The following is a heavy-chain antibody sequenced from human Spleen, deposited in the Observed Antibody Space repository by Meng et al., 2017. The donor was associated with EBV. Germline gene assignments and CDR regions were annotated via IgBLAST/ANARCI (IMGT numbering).Heavy chain of an antibody. Sequence: QLQGSGPGLLRPPETLSLTCSVSGGSVRSGRYYWSWIRQPPGKGLEWIGYIYFTGSTKVHPSLKSRLTISVDTAKNQFSLKLTSVTAADTAVYYCARKLYTDSFFDSWGQGTLVTVSS. CDR1: GGSVRSGRYY. V-gene: IGHV4-61*01. D-gene: IGHD2-2*02. J-gene: IGHJ4*02. CDR2: IYFTGST. CDR3: ARKLYTDSFFDS.